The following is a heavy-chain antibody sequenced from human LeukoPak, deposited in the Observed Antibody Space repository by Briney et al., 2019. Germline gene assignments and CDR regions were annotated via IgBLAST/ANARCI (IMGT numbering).Heavy chain of an antibody. CDR1: GYTLTELS. CDR2: FDPEDGET. J-gene: IGHJ4*02. Sequence: ASVKVSCKVSGYTLTELSMHWVRQAPGKGLEWMGGFDPEDGETIYEQKFQGRVTMTEDTSTDTAYMELSSLRSEDTAVYYCATVGPAASLFDYWGQGTLVTVSS. D-gene: IGHD6-6*01. CDR3: ATVGPAASLFDY. V-gene: IGHV1-24*01.